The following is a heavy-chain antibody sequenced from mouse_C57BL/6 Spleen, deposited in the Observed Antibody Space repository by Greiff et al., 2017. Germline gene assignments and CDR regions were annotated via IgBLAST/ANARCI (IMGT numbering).Heavy chain of an antibody. CDR3: ANSNPFAY. Sequence: EVQLQESGPGLVKPSQSLSLTCSVTGYSITSGYYWNWIRQFPGNKLEWMGYISYDGSNNYNPSLKNRISITRDTSKNQFFLKLNSVTTEDTATYYCANSNPFAYWGQGTLVTVSA. J-gene: IGHJ3*01. V-gene: IGHV3-6*01. CDR2: ISYDGSN. CDR1: GYSITSGYY. D-gene: IGHD2-5*01.